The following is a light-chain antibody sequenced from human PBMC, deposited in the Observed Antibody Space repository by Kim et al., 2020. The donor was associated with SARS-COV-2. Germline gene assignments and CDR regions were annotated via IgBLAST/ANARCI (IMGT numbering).Light chain of an antibody. CDR2: ATS. J-gene: IGKJ2*01. CDR3: HQSYRTPYT. Sequence: DIQLTQSPSSLSASVGDRVSITCRASQSVSTYLNWYRHKPGKAPEVLIYATSTLHPGVPSRFSAIRAGADFTLTISGLQPEDFATYYCHQSYRTPYTFGQGTRLQI. V-gene: IGKV1-39*01. CDR1: QSVSTY.